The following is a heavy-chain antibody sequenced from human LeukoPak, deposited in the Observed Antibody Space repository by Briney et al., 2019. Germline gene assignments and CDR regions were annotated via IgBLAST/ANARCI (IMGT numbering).Heavy chain of an antibody. CDR1: GYSISSGYY. V-gene: IGHV4-38-2*02. Sequence: SETLSLTCTVSGYSISSGYYWGWIRQPPGKGLEWIGSIYHSGSTYYNPSLKSRVTISVDTSKNQFSLKLSSVTAADTAVYYCASLGGGYYYYYMDVWGKGTTVTVSS. CDR2: IYHSGST. CDR3: ASLGGGYYYYYMDV. J-gene: IGHJ6*03.